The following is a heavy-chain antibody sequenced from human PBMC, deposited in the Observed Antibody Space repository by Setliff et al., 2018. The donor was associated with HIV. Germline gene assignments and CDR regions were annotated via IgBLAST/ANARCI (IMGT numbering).Heavy chain of an antibody. V-gene: IGHV3-7*01. J-gene: IGHJ3*02. CDR2: IKQDGSEK. CDR1: GFSLSQYW. Sequence: PGGSLRLSCSASGFSLSQYWMSWVRQTPEKGLEWLANIKQDGSEKSYVASVKGRFTISRDNAKNSLYLQMNNLRAADTAVYYCVRDGAREYYAFWNGPWDAFDIWGQGTVVTVSS. CDR3: VRDGAREYYAFWNGPWDAFDI. D-gene: IGHD3-3*01.